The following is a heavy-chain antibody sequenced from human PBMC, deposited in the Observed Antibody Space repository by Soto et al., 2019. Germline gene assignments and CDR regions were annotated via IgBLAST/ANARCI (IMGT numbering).Heavy chain of an antibody. CDR1: GYTFINYG. Sequence: QVQLVQSGAEVKKPGASVRVSRKTSGYTFINYGITWVRQAPGQGLEWMGWLSAYNGDTSSSEKLQDRFTMTTDTSTNTVYMDLRSLTSDDTGVYYCARWSAIVGGAEALDVWGQGTMVIVSS. CDR2: LSAYNGDT. D-gene: IGHD1-26*01. CDR3: ARWSAIVGGAEALDV. V-gene: IGHV1-18*01. J-gene: IGHJ3*01.